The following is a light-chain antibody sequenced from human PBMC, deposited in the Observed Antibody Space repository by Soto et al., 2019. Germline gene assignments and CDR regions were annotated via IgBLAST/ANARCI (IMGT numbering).Light chain of an antibody. J-gene: IGLJ1*01. Sequence: QSALTQPASVSGSPGQSITISCTGTSSDVGGYNYVSWYQQHPGKAPKLMIYEVSNRPSGVSNRFSGSKSGNTASLTISGLQAEDAADYYCSSYTSSSLYVFGPGTKLTVL. CDR1: SSDVGGYNY. CDR3: SSYTSSSLYV. CDR2: EVS. V-gene: IGLV2-14*01.